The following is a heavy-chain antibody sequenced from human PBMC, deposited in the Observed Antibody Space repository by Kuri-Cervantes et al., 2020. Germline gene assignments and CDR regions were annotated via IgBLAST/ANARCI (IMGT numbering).Heavy chain of an antibody. J-gene: IGHJ6*02. D-gene: IGHD5-18*01. CDR3: TRVGNLIGYSYGSPFYHYYGMDV. V-gene: IGHV3-7*03. Sequence: GSLRLSCAASGFTFSSYWMSWVRQAPGKGLEWVANIKQDGSEKYYVDSVKGRFTISRDNAKNSLYLQMNSLRAEDTAVYYCTRVGNLIGYSYGSPFYHYYGMDVWGQGTTVTVSS. CDR2: IKQDGSEK. CDR1: GFTFSSYW.